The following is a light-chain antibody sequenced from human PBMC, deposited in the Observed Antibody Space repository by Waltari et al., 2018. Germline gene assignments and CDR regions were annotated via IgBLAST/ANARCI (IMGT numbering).Light chain of an antibody. V-gene: IGLV2-14*03. CDR3: SSYTSSSTLVV. CDR2: DVS. J-gene: IGLJ2*01. CDR1: SSDVGGYNY. Sequence: QSALTQPASVSGSPGQSITISCTGTSSDVGGYNYVPWYQQHPGKAPKLMIYDVSNRPSGVSNRFSGSKSGNTASLTISGLQAEDEADYYCSSYTSSSTLVVFGAGTKLTVL.